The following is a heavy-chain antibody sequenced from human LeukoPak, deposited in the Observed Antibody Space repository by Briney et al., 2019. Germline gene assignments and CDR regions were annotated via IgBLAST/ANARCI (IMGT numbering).Heavy chain of an antibody. Sequence: ASVKVSCKVSGYTLTELSMHWVRQAPGKGLEWMGGFDPEDGETIYAQKFQGRVTMTEDTSTDTAYMELSSLRSEDTAVYYCARGRTPGRSSSWYNAFDIWGQGTMVTVSS. D-gene: IGHD6-13*01. V-gene: IGHV1-24*01. J-gene: IGHJ3*02. CDR3: ARGRTPGRSSSWYNAFDI. CDR1: GYTLTELS. CDR2: FDPEDGET.